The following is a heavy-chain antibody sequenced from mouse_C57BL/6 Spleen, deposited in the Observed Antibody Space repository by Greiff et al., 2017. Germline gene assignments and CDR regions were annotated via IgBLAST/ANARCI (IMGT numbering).Heavy chain of an antibody. V-gene: IGHV1-76*01. D-gene: IGHD2-5*01. CDR1: GYTFTDYY. Sequence: QVQLQQSGAELVRPGASVKLSCKASGYTFTDYYINWVKQRPGQGLEWIARIYPGSGNTYYNEKFKGKATLTAEKSSSTAYMQLSSLTSEDSAVYFCARFYYSNSAMDYWGQGTSVTVSS. CDR3: ARFYYSNSAMDY. CDR2: IYPGSGNT. J-gene: IGHJ4*01.